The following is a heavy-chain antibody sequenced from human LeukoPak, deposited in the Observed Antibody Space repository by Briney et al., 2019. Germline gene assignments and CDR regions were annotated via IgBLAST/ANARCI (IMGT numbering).Heavy chain of an antibody. Sequence: PSQTLSLTCTVSGGSISSGGYYWSWIRQPPGKGLEWIGYIYYSGSTNYNPSLKSRVTISVDTSKNQFSLKLSSVTAADTAVYYCARTYYYGSGSYLAFDYWGQGTLVTVSS. V-gene: IGHV4-61*08. CDR1: GGSISSGGYY. CDR2: IYYSGST. CDR3: ARTYYYGSGSYLAFDY. J-gene: IGHJ4*02. D-gene: IGHD3-10*01.